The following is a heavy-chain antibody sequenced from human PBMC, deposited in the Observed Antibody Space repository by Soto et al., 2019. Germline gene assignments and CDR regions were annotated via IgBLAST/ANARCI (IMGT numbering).Heavy chain of an antibody. D-gene: IGHD6-6*01. CDR2: ISSSSSYI. V-gene: IGHV3-21*01. J-gene: IGHJ4*02. Sequence: GGSLRLSCAASGFTFSSYSMNWVRQAPGKGLEWVSSISSSSSYIYYADSVKGRFTISRDNAKNSLYLQMNSLRAEDTAVYYCARGDIAAHHSGGGYWGQGTLVTVSS. CDR3: ARGDIAAHHSGGGY. CDR1: GFTFSSYS.